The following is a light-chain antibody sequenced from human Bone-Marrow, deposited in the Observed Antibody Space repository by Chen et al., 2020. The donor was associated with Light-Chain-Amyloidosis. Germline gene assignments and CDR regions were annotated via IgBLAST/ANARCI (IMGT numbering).Light chain of an antibody. Sequence: SYELTQPPSVPVSPGQTARITCSGDDLPTKYAYWYQQKPGQAPVLVIQRDTERPAGISERFSGSSSGTTATLTIRGVQAEDEAAYHCQAADSSGTYEVIFGGGTKLTVL. CDR1: DLPTKY. CDR3: QAADSSGTYEVI. V-gene: IGLV3-25*03. CDR2: RDT. J-gene: IGLJ2*01.